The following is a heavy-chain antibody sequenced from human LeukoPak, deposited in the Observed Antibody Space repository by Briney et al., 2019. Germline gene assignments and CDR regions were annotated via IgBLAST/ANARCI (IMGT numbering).Heavy chain of an antibody. CDR3: TAGRSDYFDF. J-gene: IGHJ4*02. CDR1: GXSISSSSYY. CDR2: IYYSGST. V-gene: IGHV4-39*01. D-gene: IGHD6-25*01. Sequence: SETLSLTCTVSGXSISSSSYYWGWIRQPPGKGLEWIGSIYYSGSTYYIPSLKSRVTISVDTSKNQFSLKLSSVTAADTAVYYCTAGRSDYFDFWGQGTLVTVSS.